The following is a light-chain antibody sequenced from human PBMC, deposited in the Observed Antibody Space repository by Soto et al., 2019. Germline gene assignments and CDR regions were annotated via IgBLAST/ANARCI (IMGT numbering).Light chain of an antibody. J-gene: IGLJ3*02. Sequence: QSVLTQPRSVSGSPGQSVTISCTGTSSDDGGYNYVSWYQQHPAKAPKLMIYDVSKRPSGVPDRFSGSRSGNTASLTISGLQAEDEADYYCFSYTGTYTVVFGGGTKLTVL. CDR2: DVS. CDR3: FSYTGTYTVV. CDR1: SSDDGGYNY. V-gene: IGLV2-11*01.